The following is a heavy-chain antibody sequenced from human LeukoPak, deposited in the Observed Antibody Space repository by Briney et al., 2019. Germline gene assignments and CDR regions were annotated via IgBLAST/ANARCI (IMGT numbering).Heavy chain of an antibody. CDR3: ARDHEQWLAEEKYYYGMDV. J-gene: IGHJ6*02. D-gene: IGHD6-19*01. CDR1: GYTFTSYY. V-gene: IGHV1-2*02. CDR2: INPNSGGT. Sequence: GASVKVSCKASGYTFTSYYMHWVRQAPGQGLEWMGWINPNSGGTNYAQKFQGRVTMTRDTSISTAYMELSRLRSDDTAVYYCARDHEQWLAEEKYYYGMDVWGQGTTVTVSS.